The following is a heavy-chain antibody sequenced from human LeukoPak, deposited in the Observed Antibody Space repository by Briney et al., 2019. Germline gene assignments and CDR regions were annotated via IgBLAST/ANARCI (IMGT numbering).Heavy chain of an antibody. CDR2: INPSGGST. CDR3: ARDPPGVRYGRPIFDF. D-gene: IGHD2-8*01. J-gene: IGHJ4*02. CDR1: GYSFTSYY. Sequence: ASVKVSCKASGYSFTSYYMHWVRQAPGQGLEWMGIINPSGGSTNYAQKFQGRVTMTRDMSTSTVYMELSSLRSEDTAVYYCARDPPGVRYGRPIFDFWGQGTLVTVSS. V-gene: IGHV1-46*01.